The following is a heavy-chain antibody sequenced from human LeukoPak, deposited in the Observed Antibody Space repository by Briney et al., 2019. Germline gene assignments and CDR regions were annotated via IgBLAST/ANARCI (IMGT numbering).Heavy chain of an antibody. CDR2: IYYSGST. CDR1: GGSISSSNYY. V-gene: IGHV4-39*01. J-gene: IGHJ4*02. D-gene: IGHD2-15*01. Sequence: PWETLSLTCTVSGGSISSSNYYWGWVRQPPGKGLEWIGTIYYSGSTYYNPSLRSRVTISVDTSKNQFSLKLSSVTAADTAVYYCARGTGYCSGGSCYEDYWGQGTLVTVSS. CDR3: ARGTGYCSGGSCYEDY.